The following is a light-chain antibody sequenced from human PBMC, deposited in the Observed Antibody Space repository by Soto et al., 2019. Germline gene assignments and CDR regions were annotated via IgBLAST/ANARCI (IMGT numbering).Light chain of an antibody. CDR1: QVISSW. CDR3: QQSYNLKFT. V-gene: IGKV1-12*01. CDR2: KAS. Sequence: DIQMTQSPSSVSASVGDRVTITCRASQVISSWLVWYQQKPGKAPKLLIYKASTLQSGVPSRFSGSASGTEFTLTISSLQPEDFATYYCQQSYNLKFTFGPGTKVDIK. J-gene: IGKJ3*01.